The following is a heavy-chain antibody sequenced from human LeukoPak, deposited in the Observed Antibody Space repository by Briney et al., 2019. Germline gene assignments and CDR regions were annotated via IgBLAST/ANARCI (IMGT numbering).Heavy chain of an antibody. CDR1: GFNFDDYG. V-gene: IGHV3-20*04. CDR2: INWNGGST. J-gene: IGHJ4*02. Sequence: GGSLRLSCAASGFNFDDYGMSWVRQAPGKGLEWVSGINWNGGSTGYADSVKGRFTSSRDNAKNSLYLQMNSLRAEGTALYYCARGDYGSGSYDDYWGQGTLVTVSS. CDR3: ARGDYGSGSYDDY. D-gene: IGHD3-10*01.